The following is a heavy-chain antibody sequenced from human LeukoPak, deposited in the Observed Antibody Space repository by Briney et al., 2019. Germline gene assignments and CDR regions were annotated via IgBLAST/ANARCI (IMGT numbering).Heavy chain of an antibody. CDR2: IHTYNGHT. D-gene: IGHD3-10*01. CDR3: ARWVRYGLSNNWFDP. V-gene: IGHV1-18*01. Sequence: WASVKVSCKSSGYTFNSYGITWVRQAPGQGLEWMGWIHTYNGHTNYAQKLQGRVTMTTDTSTSTAYMELRSLRSDDTAVYYCARWVRYGLSNNWFDPWGQGTLVTVSS. J-gene: IGHJ5*02. CDR1: GYTFNSYG.